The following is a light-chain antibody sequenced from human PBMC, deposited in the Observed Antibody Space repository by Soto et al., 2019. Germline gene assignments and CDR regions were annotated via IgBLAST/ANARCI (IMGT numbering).Light chain of an antibody. CDR3: TSYAGSSSVV. V-gene: IGLV2-8*01. Sequence: QSVLTQPPSASGSPGQSITISCTGTSSDVGGYNYVSWYQHHPGKAPKLMIYEVSKRPSGVPHRFSGSKSGNTASLTVSGLQAEVEADYCCTSYAGSSSVVFGGGTQLTVL. CDR1: SSDVGGYNY. CDR2: EVS. J-gene: IGLJ2*01.